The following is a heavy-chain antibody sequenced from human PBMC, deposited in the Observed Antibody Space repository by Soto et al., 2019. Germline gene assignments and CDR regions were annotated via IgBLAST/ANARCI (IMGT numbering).Heavy chain of an antibody. J-gene: IGHJ4*02. CDR2: IWYDGSNK. CDR1: GFTFSSYG. D-gene: IGHD3-22*01. CDR3: ARGGDSSGPDFDY. Sequence: HPGGSLRLSCAASGFTFSSYGMHWVRQAPGKGLEWVAVIWYDGSNKYYADSVKGRFTISRDNSKNTLYLQMNSLRAEDTAVYYCARGGDSSGPDFDYWGQGTLVTVSS. V-gene: IGHV3-33*01.